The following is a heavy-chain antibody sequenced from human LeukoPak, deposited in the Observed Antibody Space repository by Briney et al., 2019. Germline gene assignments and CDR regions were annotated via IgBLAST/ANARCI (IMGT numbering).Heavy chain of an antibody. D-gene: IGHD6-19*01. V-gene: IGHV4-59*02. CDR1: SGSVSGYY. Sequence: SETRSLTCTVSSGSVSGYYWSWIRQPPGKGLEWIGYIHYSGSTNYNPSLKSRVTISVDTSKNQFSLKLSSVTAADTAIYYCARGGSKQWLVDDSWGQGTLVTVSS. J-gene: IGHJ4*02. CDR3: ARGGSKQWLVDDS. CDR2: IHYSGST.